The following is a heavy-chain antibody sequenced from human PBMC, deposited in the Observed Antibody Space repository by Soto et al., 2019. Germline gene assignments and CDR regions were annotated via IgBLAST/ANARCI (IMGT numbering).Heavy chain of an antibody. J-gene: IGHJ4*02. D-gene: IGHD3-10*01. CDR2: ISSSGSTI. CDR1: GFTFSDYY. CDR3: AREFWRSKAVRVCDH. V-gene: IGHV3-11*01. Sequence: PGGSVRLSCAASGFTFSDYYMSWIRQAPGKGLEGVSYISSSGSTIYYADSVKGRFTISRDNAKNSLYLQMTSLRADDTAVYYRAREFWRSKAVRVCDHWGPGTLVAASS.